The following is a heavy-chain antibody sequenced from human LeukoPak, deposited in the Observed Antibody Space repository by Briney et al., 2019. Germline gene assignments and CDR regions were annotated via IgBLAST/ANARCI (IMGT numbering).Heavy chain of an antibody. CDR2: ISYSGST. CDR1: GGSLNNYY. J-gene: IGHJ4*02. V-gene: IGHV4-59*01. Sequence: ASETLSLTCTVSGGSLNNYYWSWIRQPPGKGLEWIGYISYSGSTNNNPSLKSRVTISVDTSKNQFSLKLTSVTAADTAVYYCARVRGGTYSLYHFDYWGQGTLVTVSS. D-gene: IGHD1-26*01. CDR3: ARVRGGTYSLYHFDY.